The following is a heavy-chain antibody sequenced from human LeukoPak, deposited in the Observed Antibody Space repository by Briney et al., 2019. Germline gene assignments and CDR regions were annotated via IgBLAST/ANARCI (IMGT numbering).Heavy chain of an antibody. CDR3: ARVGMVPAAMGYYYMDV. CDR1: GYTFTGYY. D-gene: IGHD2-2*01. Sequence: ASVKVSCKASGYTFTGYYMHWVRQAPGQGLEGMGWINPNSGGTNYAQKFQGRVTMTRDTSISTAYMELSRLRSDDTAVYYCARVGMVPAAMGYYYMDVWGKGTTVTVSS. J-gene: IGHJ6*03. V-gene: IGHV1-2*02. CDR2: INPNSGGT.